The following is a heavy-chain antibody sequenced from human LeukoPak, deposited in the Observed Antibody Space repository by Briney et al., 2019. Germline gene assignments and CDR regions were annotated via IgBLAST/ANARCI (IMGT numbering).Heavy chain of an antibody. V-gene: IGHV1-58*02. CDR2: IVVGSGNT. D-gene: IGHD3-22*01. J-gene: IGHJ4*02. CDR3: AAVLDDSSGYYSFLGY. CDR1: GFTFTSSA. Sequence: SVKVSCKASGFTFTSSATQWVRQARGQRLEWIGWIVVGSGNTNYAQKFQERVTITRDMSTSTAYMELSSLRSEDTAVYYCAAVLDDSSGYYSFLGYWGQGTLVTVSS.